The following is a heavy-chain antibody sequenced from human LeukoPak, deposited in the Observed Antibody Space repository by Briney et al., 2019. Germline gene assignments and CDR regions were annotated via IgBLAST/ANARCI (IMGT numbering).Heavy chain of an antibody. CDR1: GFTLSNSA. CDR3: ANHELGDSRDY. V-gene: IGHV3-30*18. CDR2: ISHDGSNK. D-gene: IGHD7-27*01. Sequence: GGSLRLSCAASGFTLSNSAMHWVRQAPGKGLEWAAVISHDGSNKHYADSVKGRFTISRDDSKNTLYLQMNSLRAEDTAVYYCANHELGDSRDYWGQGTLVTVSS. J-gene: IGHJ4*02.